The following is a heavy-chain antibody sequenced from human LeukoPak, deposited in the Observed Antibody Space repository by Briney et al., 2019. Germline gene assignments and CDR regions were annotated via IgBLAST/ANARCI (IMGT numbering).Heavy chain of an antibody. CDR2: IYYSKYA. Sequence: SDPLSLLCTLSGGLHSRYHGRWPRQPPGKGLEGIGYIYYSKYAICNPILEGRVTISEDTSKDQFSLKLSSVTAADTAWDFCARDLRHDYYGSGSYSFFAFDIWGQGTMVTVSS. D-gene: IGHD3-10*01. CDR1: GGLHSRYH. CDR3: ARDLRHDYYGSGSYSFFAFDI. V-gene: IGHV4-59*01. J-gene: IGHJ3*02.